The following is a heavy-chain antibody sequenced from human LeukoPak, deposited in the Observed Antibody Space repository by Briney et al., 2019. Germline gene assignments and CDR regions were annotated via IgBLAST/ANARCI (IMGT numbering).Heavy chain of an antibody. CDR3: ARDAESWLRWFDP. D-gene: IGHD5-12*01. V-gene: IGHV4-34*01. CDR2: INHSGST. CDR1: GGSFSGYY. J-gene: IGHJ5*02. Sequence: SKTLSLTCAVYGGSFSGYYWSWIRQPPGKGLEWIGEINHSGSTNYNPSLKSRVTISVDTSKNQFSLKLSSVTAADTAVYYCARDAESWLRWFDPWGQGTLVTVSS.